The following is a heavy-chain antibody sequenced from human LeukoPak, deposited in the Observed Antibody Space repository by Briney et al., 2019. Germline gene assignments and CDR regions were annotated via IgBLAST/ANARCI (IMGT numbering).Heavy chain of an antibody. J-gene: IGHJ4*02. CDR3: AKEHYGDSYYFDY. Sequence: GGSLRLSCAAPGFTFSSYGMHWVRQAPGKGLEWVAVIWYDGSNKYYADSVKGQFTISRDNSKNTLYLQMNSLRAEDTAVYYCAKEHYGDSYYFDYWGQGTLVTVSS. CDR1: GFTFSSYG. D-gene: IGHD4-17*01. V-gene: IGHV3-33*06. CDR2: IWYDGSNK.